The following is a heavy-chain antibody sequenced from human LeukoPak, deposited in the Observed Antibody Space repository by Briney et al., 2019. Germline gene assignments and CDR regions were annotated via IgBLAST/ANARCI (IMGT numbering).Heavy chain of an antibody. Sequence: PGGSLRLSCAASGFTFSSYAMNWVRQAPGKGLEWVSILYSGSDTYYADSAKGRFTISRDSSKNILSLQMNNLRAEDTAVYYCARVGDHFHWYLDLWGRGTLVTVSS. J-gene: IGHJ2*01. D-gene: IGHD3-10*01. CDR3: ARVGDHFHWYLDL. CDR2: ILYSGSDT. V-gene: IGHV3-23*03. CDR1: GFTFSSYA.